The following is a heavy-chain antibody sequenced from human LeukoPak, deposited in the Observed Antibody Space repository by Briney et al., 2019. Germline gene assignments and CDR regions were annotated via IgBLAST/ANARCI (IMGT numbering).Heavy chain of an antibody. J-gene: IGHJ3*02. CDR3: AREIAAARGAFDI. Sequence: SETLSLTCAVYVGSFSGFYWSWIHRPPGKGLEWIGEISHRGNTNYNPSLKSRATISVDTSKKQFSLDLSSVTAADTAVYFCAREIAAARGAFDIWGQGTLVTFSS. D-gene: IGHD6-13*01. CDR2: ISHRGNT. CDR1: VGSFSGFY. V-gene: IGHV4-34*01.